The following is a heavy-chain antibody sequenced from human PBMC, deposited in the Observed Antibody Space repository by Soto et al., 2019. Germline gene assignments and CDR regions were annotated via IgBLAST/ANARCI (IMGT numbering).Heavy chain of an antibody. CDR3: ARRARPDFYYMDV. CDR2: ISSNGVGT. D-gene: IGHD6-6*01. CDR1: GFTLSGYA. J-gene: IGHJ6*03. V-gene: IGHV3-64*01. Sequence: EVQLAESGGGLAQPGGSLRLSCAASGFTLSGYAMDWVRQAPGKGLEYVSGISSNGVGTYYANSVQGRFIISRDNSKNTVYLQMGSLRPEDTAVYYCARRARPDFYYMDVWGKGTTVTVSS.